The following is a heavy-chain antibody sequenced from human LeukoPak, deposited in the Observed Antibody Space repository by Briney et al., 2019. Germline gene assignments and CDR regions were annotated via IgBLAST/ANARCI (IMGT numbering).Heavy chain of an antibody. D-gene: IGHD3-3*01. Sequence: GGSLRLSCAASGFTFSSVSRSGVRQAPGRGLGWGSSIRSSSSDINYAGAVKGRFNIYRDNAKNSLYLQMNSLRAEDTAVYYCARDSYYDFWSGYSTYYYYYYMDVWGKGTTVTGSS. CDR1: GFTFSSVS. V-gene: IGHV3-21*01. J-gene: IGHJ6*03. CDR2: IRSSSSDI. CDR3: ARDSYYDFWSGYSTYYYYYYMDV.